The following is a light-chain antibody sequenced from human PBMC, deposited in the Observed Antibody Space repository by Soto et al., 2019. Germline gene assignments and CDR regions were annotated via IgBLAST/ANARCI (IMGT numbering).Light chain of an antibody. V-gene: IGKV3-20*01. CDR1: QSVSTNY. CDR3: HQHGGSPET. Sequence: EIVLTQSPGTLSLSPGERATIYCRASQSVSTNYVAWYQQKHGQAPRLLIFRASNKATGISDRFSGSGSGAEFILTISGLEPADSGIYLCHQHGGSPETFGQGTKGEI. CDR2: RAS. J-gene: IGKJ1*01.